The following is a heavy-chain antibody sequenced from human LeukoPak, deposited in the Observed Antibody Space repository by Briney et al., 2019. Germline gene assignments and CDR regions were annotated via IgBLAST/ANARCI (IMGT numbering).Heavy chain of an antibody. V-gene: IGHV1-69*05. Sequence: SVKVSCKSSGYTFPSYDINWVRQAPGQGLEWMGGIIPMFGTAHYAQKFQGRVTITTDESTSTAYMELSSLRSEDTAVYYCARDLGMRGYYYMDVWGKGTTVTVSS. CDR2: IIPMFGTA. CDR1: GYTFPSYD. J-gene: IGHJ6*03. CDR3: ARDLGMRGYYYMDV.